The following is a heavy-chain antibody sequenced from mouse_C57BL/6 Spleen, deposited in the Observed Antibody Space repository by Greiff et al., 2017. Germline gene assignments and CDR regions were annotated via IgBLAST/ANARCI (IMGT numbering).Heavy chain of an antibody. V-gene: IGHV1-7*01. CDR3: ARGPQLRSIPYAMDY. CDR1: GYTFTSYW. J-gene: IGHJ4*01. Sequence: QVHVKQSGAELAKPGASVKLSCKASGYTFTSYWMHWVKQRPGQGLEWIGYINPSSGYTKYNQKFKDKATLTADKSSSTAYMQLSSLTYEDSAVYYCARGPQLRSIPYAMDYWGQGTSVTVSS. CDR2: INPSSGYT. D-gene: IGHD3-2*02.